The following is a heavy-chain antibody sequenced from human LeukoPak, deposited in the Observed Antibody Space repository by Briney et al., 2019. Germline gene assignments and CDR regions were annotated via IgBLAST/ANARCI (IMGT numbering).Heavy chain of an antibody. D-gene: IGHD3-10*01. CDR2: ISSSSSYI. CDR1: GFTFSSYS. V-gene: IGHV3-21*01. J-gene: IGHJ4*02. Sequence: GGSLRLSCAASGFTFSSYSMNWVRQAPGKGLEWVSSISSSSSYIYYADSVKGRFTISRDNAKNSLYLQMNSLRAEDTAVYYCARDPRVYYYGGWGQGTPVTVSS. CDR3: ARDPRVYYYGG.